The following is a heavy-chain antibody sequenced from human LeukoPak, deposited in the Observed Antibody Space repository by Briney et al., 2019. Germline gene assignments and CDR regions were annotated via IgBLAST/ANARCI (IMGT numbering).Heavy chain of an antibody. J-gene: IGHJ5*02. Sequence: PGRSLRLSCAASGLTFSSYAMHWVRQAPGKGLEWVAVISYDGSNKYYADSVKGRFTIPRDNSKNTLYLQMNSLRAEDTAAYYCARDGGLGLNWFDPWGQGTLVTVSS. CDR2: ISYDGSNK. V-gene: IGHV3-30-3*01. D-gene: IGHD3-10*01. CDR3: ARDGGLGLNWFDP. CDR1: GLTFSSYA.